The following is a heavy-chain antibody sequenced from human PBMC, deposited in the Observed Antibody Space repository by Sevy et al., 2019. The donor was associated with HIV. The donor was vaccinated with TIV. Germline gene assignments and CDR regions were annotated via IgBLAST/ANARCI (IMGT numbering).Heavy chain of an antibody. V-gene: IGHV3-74*01. D-gene: IGHD4-17*01. Sequence: LSLTCAASGFTFSSTWMHWVRQAPGKRLVWVSCINSDGRSTNHADTVKGRFTNSRDKAKNTQYLKMNSLRAEDTAVDYCARDAFVLVTTGGKKDGDFQHWGQGALVTVSS. J-gene: IGHJ1*01. CDR1: GFTFSSTW. CDR2: INSDGRST. CDR3: ARDAFVLVTTGGKKDGDFQH.